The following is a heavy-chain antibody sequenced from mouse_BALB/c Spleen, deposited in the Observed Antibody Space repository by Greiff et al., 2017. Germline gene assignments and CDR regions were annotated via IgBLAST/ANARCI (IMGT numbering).Heavy chain of an antibody. V-gene: IGHV5-17*02. D-gene: IGHD1-1*01. CDR1: GFTFSSFG. J-gene: IGHJ4*01. CDR3: ARSDGNYDAMDY. Sequence: EVKVVESGGGLVQPGGSRKLSCAASGFTFSSFGMHWVRQAPEKGLEWVAYISSGSSTIYYADTVKGRFTISRDNPKNTLFLQMTSLRSEDTAMYYCARSDGNYDAMDYWGQGTSVTVSS. CDR2: ISSGSSTI.